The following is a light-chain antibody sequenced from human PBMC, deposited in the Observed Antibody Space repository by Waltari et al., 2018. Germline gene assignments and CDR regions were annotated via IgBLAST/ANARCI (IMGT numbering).Light chain of an antibody. CDR1: QSLLHSNGYNY. Sequence: DIVVTQSPLSLPVTPGEPASISCRSSQSLLHSNGYNYLDWYLQKPGQSPQLLIYLGSNRASGVPDRFSGSGSGTDFTLKISRVEAEDVGVYYCMQSLRALWTFGQGTKVVIK. CDR3: MQSLRALWT. J-gene: IGKJ1*01. V-gene: IGKV2-28*01. CDR2: LGS.